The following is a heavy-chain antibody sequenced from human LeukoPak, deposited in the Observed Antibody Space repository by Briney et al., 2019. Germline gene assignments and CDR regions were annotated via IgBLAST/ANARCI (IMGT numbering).Heavy chain of an antibody. V-gene: IGHV4-59*12. Sequence: SETLSLTCTVSGGSISSYYWSWIRQPPGKGLEWIGYIYYSGSTNYNPSLKSRVTISVDTSKNQFSLKLSSVTAADTAVYYCARVGSSSWYGSSAPVTFDYWGQGTLVTVSS. J-gene: IGHJ4*02. CDR3: ARVGSSSWYGSSAPVTFDY. CDR2: IYYSGST. CDR1: GGSISSYY. D-gene: IGHD6-13*01.